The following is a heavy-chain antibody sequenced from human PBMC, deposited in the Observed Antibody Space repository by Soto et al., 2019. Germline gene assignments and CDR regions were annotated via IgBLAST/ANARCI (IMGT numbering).Heavy chain of an antibody. CDR3: AKELHTSSGWSQVIY. V-gene: IGHV4-59*04. CDR2: IYYSGGT. J-gene: IGHJ4*02. Sequence: SETLSLTCTVYGGSFSGYYWSWIRQPPGKGLEWIGSIYYSGGTFYTPSLKSRVTMSVDTSNNQFSLKLSSVTAADTAVYYCAKELHTSSGWSQVIYWGQGTLVTVSS. CDR1: GGSFSGYY. D-gene: IGHD6-19*01.